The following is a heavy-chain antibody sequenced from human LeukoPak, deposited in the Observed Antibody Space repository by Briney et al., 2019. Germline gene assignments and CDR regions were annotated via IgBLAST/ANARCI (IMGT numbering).Heavy chain of an antibody. J-gene: IGHJ3*02. Sequence: SGGSLRLSCTASGFTFGDYAMSWFRQAPGKGLEWVGFIRSKAYGGTTEYAASVKGRFTISRDDSKSIAYLQMNSLKTEDTAVYYCTAEVTMVDAFDIWGQGTMVTVSS. CDR3: TAEVTMVDAFDI. CDR2: IRSKAYGGTT. V-gene: IGHV3-49*03. CDR1: GFTFGDYA. D-gene: IGHD3-10*01.